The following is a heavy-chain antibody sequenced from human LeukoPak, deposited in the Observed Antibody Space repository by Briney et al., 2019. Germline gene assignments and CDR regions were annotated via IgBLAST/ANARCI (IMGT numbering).Heavy chain of an antibody. Sequence: GGSLRLSCAASGFTFSSYSMNWVRQAPGKGLEWVSYISSSSSTIYYADSVKGRFTISRDNAKNSRYLQMNSLRAEDTAVYYCARILVGATRIFDYWGQGTLVTVSS. CDR1: GFTFSSYS. D-gene: IGHD1-26*01. V-gene: IGHV3-48*04. CDR3: ARILVGATRIFDY. J-gene: IGHJ4*02. CDR2: ISSSSSTI.